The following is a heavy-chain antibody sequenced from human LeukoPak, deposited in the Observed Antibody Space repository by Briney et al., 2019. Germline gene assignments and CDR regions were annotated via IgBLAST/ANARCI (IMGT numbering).Heavy chain of an antibody. Sequence: GGSLRLSCVGSGFTFTNAWMSWVRQAPGKGLEWVGRIKSKTDGETTNYAEPVRGRFTISRDDSKSAVYLQMNSLKIEDTAVYYCTTDLGTYYHGSQRLIPIDYWGQGTLVTVSS. CDR3: TTDLGTYYHGSQRLIPIDY. J-gene: IGHJ4*02. CDR2: IKSKTDGETT. D-gene: IGHD3-10*01. CDR1: GFTFTNAW. V-gene: IGHV3-15*01.